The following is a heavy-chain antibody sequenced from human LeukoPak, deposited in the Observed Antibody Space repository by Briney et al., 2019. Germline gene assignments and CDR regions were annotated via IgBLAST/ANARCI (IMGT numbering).Heavy chain of an antibody. V-gene: IGHV1-8*01. D-gene: IGHD3-22*01. CDR1: GYTFTSYD. Sequence: ASVKVSCKASGYTFTSYDINWVRQATGQGLEWMGWMNPNSGNTGYAQKFQGRVTMTRNTSISTAYMELSSLGSEDTAVYYCARGLRDSSGYYKDYWGQGTLVTVSS. J-gene: IGHJ4*02. CDR2: MNPNSGNT. CDR3: ARGLRDSSGYYKDY.